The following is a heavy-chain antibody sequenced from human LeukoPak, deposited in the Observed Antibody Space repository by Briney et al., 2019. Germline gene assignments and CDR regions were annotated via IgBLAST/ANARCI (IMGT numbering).Heavy chain of an antibody. CDR1: GGSISSYY. CDR2: IYYSGST. V-gene: IGHV4-59*01. D-gene: IGHD1-1*01. J-gene: IGHJ4*02. CDR3: ARGTGTTAY. Sequence: SETLSLTCTVSGGSISSYYWSWIRQPPGKGLEWIGYIYYSGSTNYNPSLKSRVTISVDTSKNQFSLKLSSVTAANTAVYYCARGTGTTAYWGQGTLVTVSS.